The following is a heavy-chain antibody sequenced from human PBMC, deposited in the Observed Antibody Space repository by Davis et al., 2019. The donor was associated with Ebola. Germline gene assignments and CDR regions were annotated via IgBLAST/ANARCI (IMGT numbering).Heavy chain of an antibody. CDR1: GGSISSSSYY. CDR3: ARSIAATIVYYYGMDV. V-gene: IGHV4-39*01. D-gene: IGHD6-6*01. J-gene: IGHJ6*02. CDR2: IYYSGST. Sequence: SETLSLTCTVSGGSISSSSYYWGWIRQPPGKGLEWIGSIYYSGSTYYNPSLKSRVTISVDTSKNQFSLKLSSVTAADTAVYYCARSIAATIVYYYGMDVWGQGTTVTVSS.